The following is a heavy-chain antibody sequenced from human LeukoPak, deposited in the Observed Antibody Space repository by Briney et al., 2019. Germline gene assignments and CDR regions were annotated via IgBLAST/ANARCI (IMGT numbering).Heavy chain of an antibody. D-gene: IGHD5-18*01. J-gene: IGHJ4*02. Sequence: PGGSLRLSCAASGFTFSAYSMNWVRQAPGKGLEWVSFISTSSGTIYYADSVKGRFTISRDNAKNSLYLQMNSLRAEDTAVYYCARGYTCGYWGQGTLVIVSS. V-gene: IGHV3-48*01. CDR3: ARGYTCGY. CDR2: ISTSSGTI. CDR1: GFTFSAYS.